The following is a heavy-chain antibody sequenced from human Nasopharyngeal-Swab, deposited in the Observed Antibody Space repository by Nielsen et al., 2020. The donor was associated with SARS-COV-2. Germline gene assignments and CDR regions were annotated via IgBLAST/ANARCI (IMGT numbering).Heavy chain of an antibody. J-gene: IGHJ6*02. D-gene: IGHD3-16*01. CDR3: ARDRLEGGNYYYYYGMDV. V-gene: IGHV1-18*01. Sequence: WVRQAPGQGLEWMGWISAYNGNTNYAQKLQGRVTMTTDTSTSTAYMELRSLRSDDTAVYYCARDRLEGGNYYYYYGMDVWGQGTTVTVS. CDR2: ISAYNGNT.